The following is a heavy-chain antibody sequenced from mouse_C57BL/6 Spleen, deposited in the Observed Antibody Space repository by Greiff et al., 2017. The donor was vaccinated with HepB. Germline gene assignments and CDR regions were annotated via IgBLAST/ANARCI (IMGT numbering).Heavy chain of an antibody. CDR3: ARKEGKGAMDY. J-gene: IGHJ4*01. CDR2: IYPGDGDT. D-gene: IGHD1-3*01. V-gene: IGHV1-82*01. Sequence: VQLQQSGPALVKPGASVKISCKASGYAFSSSWMNWVKQRPGQGLEWLGRIYPGDGDTNYNGKFKGKATLTADKSSSTAYMQLSSLTSEDSAVYFCARKEGKGAMDYWGQGTSVTVSS. CDR1: GYAFSSSW.